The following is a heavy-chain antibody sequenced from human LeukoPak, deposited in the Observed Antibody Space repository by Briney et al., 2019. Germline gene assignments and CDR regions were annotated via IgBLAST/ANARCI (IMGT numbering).Heavy chain of an antibody. J-gene: IGHJ4*02. CDR2: INPNSGGT. CDR3: ARDIVKDRFWSETSYYFDY. CDR1: GYTFTVYY. D-gene: IGHD3-3*01. V-gene: IGHV1-2*02. Sequence: ASVTVSFKASGYTFTVYYMHWVRQAPGQGLEWMGWINPNSGGTNYAQKFQGRVTMTRDTSISTAYMEVSRLRSDDTAVYYCARDIVKDRFWSETSYYFDYWGQGTLVTVSS.